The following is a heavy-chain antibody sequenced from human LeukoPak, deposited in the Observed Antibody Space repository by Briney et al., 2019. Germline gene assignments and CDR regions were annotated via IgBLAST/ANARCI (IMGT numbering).Heavy chain of an antibody. CDR3: ARLPDSSSDYYYMDV. Sequence: GESLKISCKGSGYSFTSYWIGWVRQMPGKGLEWMGIIYPGDSDTRYSPSFQGQVTISADKSISTAYLQWSSLKASDTAMYYCARLPDSSSDYYYMDVWGKGTTVTVSS. V-gene: IGHV5-51*01. D-gene: IGHD6-6*01. CDR1: GYSFTSYW. CDR2: IYPGDSDT. J-gene: IGHJ6*03.